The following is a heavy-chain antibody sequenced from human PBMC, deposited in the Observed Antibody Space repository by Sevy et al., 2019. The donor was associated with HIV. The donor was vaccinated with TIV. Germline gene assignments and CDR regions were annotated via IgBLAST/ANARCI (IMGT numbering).Heavy chain of an antibody. CDR3: ARYCPVGYCSGFNADYYYSGMDV. CDR1: GYSFTSYW. D-gene: IGHD2-15*01. V-gene: IGHV5-10-1*01. J-gene: IGHJ6*02. Sequence: GESLKISCKGSGYSFTSYWINWVRQMPGKGLEWMGRLDPSDSYTNYSPSFQGHVTISADKSISTAYLQWSSRKASDTAMYYCARYCPVGYCSGFNADYYYSGMDVWGQGTTVTVSS. CDR2: LDPSDSYT.